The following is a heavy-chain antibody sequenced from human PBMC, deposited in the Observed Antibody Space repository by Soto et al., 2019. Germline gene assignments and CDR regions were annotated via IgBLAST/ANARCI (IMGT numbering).Heavy chain of an antibody. CDR3: ARSVVVAPFDY. CDR1: GYTFTYYV. J-gene: IGHJ4*02. V-gene: IGHV1-3*01. D-gene: IGHD2-15*01. Sequence: ASVNVSCKTFGYTFTYYVIHWVRQAPGQRLEWMGRISADNGNTRYPQKLQGRVTITRDTSTSTVYMELSSLRSEDTAVYYCARSVVVAPFDYWGQGTLVTVSS. CDR2: ISADNGNT.